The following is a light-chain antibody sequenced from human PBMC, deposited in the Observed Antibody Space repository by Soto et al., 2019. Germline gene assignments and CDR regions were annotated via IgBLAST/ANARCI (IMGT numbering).Light chain of an antibody. V-gene: IGKV3-11*01. Sequence: EVVLTQSPATLSLSPGERATLSCRASQSVSSYLAWYQQKPGQAPRLLIYDASNRATGIPARFSGSGSGTDFTLTISSLEPEDFAVYYCQQRSNWPPSWTFGQGNKVDI. CDR3: QQRSNWPPSWT. J-gene: IGKJ1*01. CDR1: QSVSSY. CDR2: DAS.